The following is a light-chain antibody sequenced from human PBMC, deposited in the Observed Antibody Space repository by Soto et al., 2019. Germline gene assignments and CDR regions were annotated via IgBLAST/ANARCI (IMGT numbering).Light chain of an antibody. CDR1: RSNIGSNT. CDR2: SNN. J-gene: IGLJ3*02. CDR3: AAWDDSLNGWV. V-gene: IGLV1-44*01. Sequence: QSVLTQPPSASGTPGQSVTISCSGSRSNIGSNTVNWYQQVRGTAPKVLIYSNNQRPSGVPDRFSGSKSGSSGSLAIRGLQSEDEAEYYCAAWDDSLNGWVFGGGTKLTVL.